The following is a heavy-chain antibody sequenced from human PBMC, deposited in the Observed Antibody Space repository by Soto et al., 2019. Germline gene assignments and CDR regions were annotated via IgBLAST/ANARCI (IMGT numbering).Heavy chain of an antibody. CDR1: GGSISSSSYY. J-gene: IGHJ4*02. D-gene: IGHD4-17*01. CDR3: ARHFTVTTSHLYYFAY. CDR2: IYYSGST. V-gene: IGHV4-39*01. Sequence: SETLSLTCTVSGGSISSSSYYWGWIRQPPGKGLEWIGSIYYSGSTYYNPSLKSRVTISVDTSKNQFSLKLSSVTAADTAVYYCARHFTVTTSHLYYFAYWGQGTLVPVSS.